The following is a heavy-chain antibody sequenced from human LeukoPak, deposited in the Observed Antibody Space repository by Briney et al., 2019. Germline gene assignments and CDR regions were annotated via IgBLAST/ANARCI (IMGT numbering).Heavy chain of an antibody. CDR2: IWYDGSNK. CDR3: ARGSVAGNFFDY. Sequence: PGGSLRLSCAASGFTFSSYGMHWVRQAPGKGLEWVAVIWYDGSNKYYADSVKGRFTISRDNSKNTLYLQMNSLRAEDTAVYYCARGSVAGNFFDYWGQGTLVTASS. CDR1: GFTFSSYG. D-gene: IGHD6-19*01. V-gene: IGHV3-33*01. J-gene: IGHJ4*02.